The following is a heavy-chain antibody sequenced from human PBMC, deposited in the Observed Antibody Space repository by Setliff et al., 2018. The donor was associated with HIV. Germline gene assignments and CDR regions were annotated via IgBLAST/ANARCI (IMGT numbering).Heavy chain of an antibody. CDR1: GFTFGDYA. Sequence: SLRLSCTASGFTFGDYAMTWVRQAPGKGLEWVGFINSNTYGGTTDYAASVKGRFTISRDDSKSIAYLQMNSLKTEDTAVYYCTRNIAARGGSYYYYGMDVWGQGTTVTVSS. CDR2: INSNTYGGTT. V-gene: IGHV3-49*04. J-gene: IGHJ6*02. D-gene: IGHD6-13*01. CDR3: TRNIAARGGSYYYYGMDV.